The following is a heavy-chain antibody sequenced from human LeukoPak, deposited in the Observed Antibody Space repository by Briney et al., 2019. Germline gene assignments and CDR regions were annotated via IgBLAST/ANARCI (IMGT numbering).Heavy chain of an antibody. J-gene: IGHJ4*02. Sequence: GGSLRLSCAASGFTFSSYAMSWVRQAPGKGLEWVSAMSGSGGSTYYADSVKGRFTISRDNSKNTLYLQMNSLRAEDTAVYYCTGCSGGSCDPIDYWGQGTLVTVSS. CDR1: GFTFSSYA. D-gene: IGHD2-15*01. CDR3: TGCSGGSCDPIDY. CDR2: MSGSGGST. V-gene: IGHV3-23*01.